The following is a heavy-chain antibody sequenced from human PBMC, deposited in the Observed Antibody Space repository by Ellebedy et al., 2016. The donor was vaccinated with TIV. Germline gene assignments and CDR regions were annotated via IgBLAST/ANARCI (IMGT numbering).Heavy chain of an antibody. D-gene: IGHD6-13*01. V-gene: IGHV3-23*01. CDR3: AKVPGGAAAGTFNY. J-gene: IGHJ4*02. Sequence: GESLKISXAASGFTFSSYVMSWVRQAPGKGLEWVSAIGGSGDATYYADPVKGRFTISRDNSKNTLYLQMNSLRAEDTAVYYCAKVPGGAAAGTFNYWGQGTLVTVSS. CDR2: IGGSGDAT. CDR1: GFTFSSYV.